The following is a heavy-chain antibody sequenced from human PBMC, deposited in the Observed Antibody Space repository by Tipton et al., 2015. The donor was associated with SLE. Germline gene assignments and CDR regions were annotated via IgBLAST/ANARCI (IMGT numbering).Heavy chain of an antibody. J-gene: IGHJ4*02. CDR3: ARVGAVAGTSVY. V-gene: IGHV3-66*01. CDR2: VYDDGST. Sequence: SLRLSCAAAGFAVSNIYMTWVRRAPGKGLEWVSVVYDDGSTYYADSVKGRFAISRDSSKNTLYLQMNSLRGEDTAVYYCARVGAVAGTSVYWGQGTLVTVSS. D-gene: IGHD6-19*01. CDR1: GFAVSNIY.